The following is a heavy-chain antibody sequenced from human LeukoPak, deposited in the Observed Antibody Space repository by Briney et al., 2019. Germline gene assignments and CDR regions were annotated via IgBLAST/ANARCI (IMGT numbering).Heavy chain of an antibody. Sequence: SESLSLTCTVSGGSISSGGYYWSWIRQHPGKGLEWIGYIYYSGSTYYNPSLKSRVTISVDTSKNQFSLKLSSVTAADTAVYYCARRENYYGSGTYVYWGQGTLVTVSS. CDR2: IYYSGST. V-gene: IGHV4-31*03. CDR3: ARRENYYGSGTYVY. D-gene: IGHD3-10*01. J-gene: IGHJ4*02. CDR1: GGSISSGGYY.